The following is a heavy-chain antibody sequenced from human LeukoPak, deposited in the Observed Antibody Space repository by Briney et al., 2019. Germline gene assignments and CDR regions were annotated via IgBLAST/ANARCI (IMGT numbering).Heavy chain of an antibody. CDR1: GFTFSSYG. CDR2: IRYDGSNK. Sequence: GGSLRLSCAASGFTFSSYGMHWVRQAPGKGLEWVAFIRYDGSNKYYADSVKGRFTISRDNSKNTLYLQMNSLRAEDTAVYYCARDSTLIAAAGLLDIWGQGTMVTVSS. D-gene: IGHD6-13*01. V-gene: IGHV3-30*02. CDR3: ARDSTLIAAAGLLDI. J-gene: IGHJ3*02.